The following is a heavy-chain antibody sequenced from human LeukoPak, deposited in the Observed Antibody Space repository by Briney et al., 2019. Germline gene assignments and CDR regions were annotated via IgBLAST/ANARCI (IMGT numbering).Heavy chain of an antibody. CDR1: GASFRGYY. V-gene: IGHV4-34*01. D-gene: IGHD3-3*01. Sequence: SETLSLTCAVYGASFRGYYWSWIRQPPGKGLEWIGEINHSGSTKYNPSLKSRVTMSVDTSKNQFSLRLTSVTAADTAVYYCARFRGAGDFRSGPEFDYWGQGTLVTVSS. CDR3: ARFRGAGDFRSGPEFDY. J-gene: IGHJ4*02. CDR2: INHSGST.